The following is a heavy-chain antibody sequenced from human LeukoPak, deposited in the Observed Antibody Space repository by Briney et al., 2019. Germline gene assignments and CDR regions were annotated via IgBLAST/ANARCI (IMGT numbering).Heavy chain of an antibody. Sequence: SETLSLTCTVSGGSISSSSYYWAWIRQPPGKGLEWIGSIHYSGSTYYNPSLQSRVTISIDTSKNQFSLKLRFVTAADTAVYYCARVRCSGGSCPYYYYYYMDVWGKGTTVTVSS. V-gene: IGHV4-39*07. D-gene: IGHD2-15*01. CDR3: ARVRCSGGSCPYYYYYYMDV. J-gene: IGHJ6*03. CDR1: GGSISSSSYY. CDR2: IHYSGST.